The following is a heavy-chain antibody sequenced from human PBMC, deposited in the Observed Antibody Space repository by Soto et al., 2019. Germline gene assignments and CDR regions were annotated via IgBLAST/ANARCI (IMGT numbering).Heavy chain of an antibody. Sequence: SETLSLTCTVPGGSISSGDYYWSGIRQPPGKGLEWIGYIYYSGSTYYNPSLKSRVTISVDTSKNQFSLKLSSVTAADTAVYYCARYSYGYFGLDPWGQGTLVTVSS. CDR3: ARYSYGYFGLDP. J-gene: IGHJ5*02. CDR1: GGSISSGDYY. V-gene: IGHV4-30-4*01. CDR2: IYYSGST. D-gene: IGHD5-18*01.